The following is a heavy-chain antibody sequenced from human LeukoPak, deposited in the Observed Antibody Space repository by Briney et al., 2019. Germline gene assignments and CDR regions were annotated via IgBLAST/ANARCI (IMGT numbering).Heavy chain of an antibody. Sequence: SVKVSCKASGFTFTSSAVQWLRQARGQRLEWIGWIVVGSGNTNYAQKFQERVTITRDMSTSTAYMELSSLRSEDTAVYYCQVQLERTNYYYYYGMDVWGQGTTVTVSS. CDR2: IVVGSGNT. CDR1: GFTFTSSA. V-gene: IGHV1-58*01. D-gene: IGHD1-1*01. CDR3: QVQLERTNYYYYYGMDV. J-gene: IGHJ6*02.